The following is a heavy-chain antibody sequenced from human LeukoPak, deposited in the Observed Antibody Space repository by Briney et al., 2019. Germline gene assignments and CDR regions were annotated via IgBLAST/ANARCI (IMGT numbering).Heavy chain of an antibody. D-gene: IGHD1-26*01. CDR2: TIPIFGTA. CDR3: AFFWELPEYYFDY. Sequence: AXXXXGQAPGQGVEWVGGTIPIFGTANYAQKFQGRVTITTDESTSTAYMELSSLRSEDTAVYYCAFFWELPEYYFDYWGQGTLVTVXS. CDR1: A. V-gene: IGHV1-69*05. J-gene: IGHJ4*02.